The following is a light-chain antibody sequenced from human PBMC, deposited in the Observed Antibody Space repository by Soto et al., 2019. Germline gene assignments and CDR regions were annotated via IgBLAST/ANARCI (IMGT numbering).Light chain of an antibody. CDR2: AAS. Sequence: DIPMTQSPSSVSASVGDRVTITCRASQGINSWLAWYQQKPGKATKLLIYAASSLQRGVPSRFSGSGSGPDFSLTINSLQPEDFATYFCQHTNSFPYTFGQGTKLEIK. CDR1: QGINSW. V-gene: IGKV1-12*01. J-gene: IGKJ2*01. CDR3: QHTNSFPYT.